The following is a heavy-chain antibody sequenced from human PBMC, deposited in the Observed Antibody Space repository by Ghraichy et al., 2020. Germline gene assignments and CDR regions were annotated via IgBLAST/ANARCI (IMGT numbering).Heavy chain of an antibody. J-gene: IGHJ4*02. CDR1: GFTFSSYW. CDR2: INSDGSST. D-gene: IGHD3-16*01. Sequence: GESLNISCAASGFTFSSYWMHWVRQAPGKGLVWFSRINSDGSSTSYADFVKGRFTISRDNAKNTLYLQMNSLRAEDTAVYYCARAYDLGYWGQGTLVTVSS. CDR3: ARAYDLGY. V-gene: IGHV3-74*01.